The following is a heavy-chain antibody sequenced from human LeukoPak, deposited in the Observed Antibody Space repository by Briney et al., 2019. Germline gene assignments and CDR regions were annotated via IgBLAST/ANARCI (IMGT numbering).Heavy chain of an antibody. Sequence: GGSLRLSCAASGFTFSSYSMNWVRQAPGKGLEWVSAISGSGGSTYYADSVKGRFTISRDNSKNTLYLQMNSLRAEDTAVYYCAKDHGDDSSGYYNYWGQGTLVTVSS. V-gene: IGHV3-23*01. J-gene: IGHJ4*02. D-gene: IGHD3-22*01. CDR1: GFTFSSYS. CDR3: AKDHGDDSSGYYNY. CDR2: ISGSGGST.